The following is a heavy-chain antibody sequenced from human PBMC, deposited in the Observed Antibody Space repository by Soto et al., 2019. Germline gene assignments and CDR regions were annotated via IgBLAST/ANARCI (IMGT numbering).Heavy chain of an antibody. CDR3: AKFADEYPLLWGGYFDY. V-gene: IGHV3-23*01. CDR1: GFTFSSYA. Sequence: EVQLLESGGGLVQPGGSLRLSCAASGFTFSSYAMSWVRQAPGKGLEWVSAISGSGGSTYYADSVKGRFTISRDNSKNTLYLQMNSLRAEDTAVYYCAKFADEYPLLWGGYFDYWGQGTLVTVSS. CDR2: ISGSGGST. J-gene: IGHJ4*02. D-gene: IGHD2-2*01.